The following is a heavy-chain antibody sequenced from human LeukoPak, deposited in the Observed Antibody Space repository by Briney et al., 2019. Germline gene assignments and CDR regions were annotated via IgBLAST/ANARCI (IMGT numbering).Heavy chain of an antibody. Sequence: GASVTVSCKASGYTFTGYYMHWVRQAPGQGLEWMGWINPNSGGTNYAQKFQGRVTMTRDTSISTAYMELSRLRSDDTAVYYCARPSGSGYPFTFDYWGQGTLVTVSS. D-gene: IGHD3-22*01. CDR3: ARPSGSGYPFTFDY. CDR1: GYTFTGYY. J-gene: IGHJ4*02. CDR2: INPNSGGT. V-gene: IGHV1-2*02.